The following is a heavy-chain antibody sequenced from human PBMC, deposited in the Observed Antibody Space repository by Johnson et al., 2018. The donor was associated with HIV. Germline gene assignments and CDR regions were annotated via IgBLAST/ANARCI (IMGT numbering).Heavy chain of an antibody. V-gene: IGHV3-66*03. CDR1: GFTVSSNY. Sequence: VQLVESGGGLIQPGGSLRLTCAASGFTVSSNYMSWVRQAPGKGLEWVSVIYNSGDTFYADSVQGRFTLSRDNSKNTVYLQMNSLRAEDTAVYYCAKDLTWMHLWPHAFDIWGQGTMVTVSS. CDR3: AKDLTWMHLWPHAFDI. J-gene: IGHJ3*02. CDR2: IYNSGDT. D-gene: IGHD5-18*01.